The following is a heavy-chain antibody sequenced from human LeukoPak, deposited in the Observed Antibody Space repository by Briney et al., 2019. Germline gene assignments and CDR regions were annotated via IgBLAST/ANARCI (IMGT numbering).Heavy chain of an antibody. D-gene: IGHD1-26*01. CDR1: GGSISSYY. Sequence: PSETLSLTCTVSGGSISSYYWSWIRQPPGKGLEWIGFISYTGSTNYNPSLKSRVTVSVDTSKNQFSLKVNSVTAADTAVYYCARTIKSGNYYWFDPWGQGTLVTVSS. CDR2: ISYTGST. J-gene: IGHJ5*02. V-gene: IGHV4-59*01. CDR3: ARTIKSGNYYWFDP.